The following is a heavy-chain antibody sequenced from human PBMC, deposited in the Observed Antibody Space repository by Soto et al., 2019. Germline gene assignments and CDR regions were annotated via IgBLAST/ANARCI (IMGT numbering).Heavy chain of an antibody. V-gene: IGHV4-30-4*01. CDR3: ARVDTAMGMGFDY. CDR2: IYYSGST. J-gene: IGHJ4*02. D-gene: IGHD5-18*01. Sequence: SETLSLTCPVSGGSISSGDYYWSWIRQPPGKGLEWIGYIYYSGSTYYNPYLKSRVTISVDTSKIQFSLKLSSVTAADTAVYYCARVDTAMGMGFDYWGRGTLVAVSS. CDR1: GGSISSGDYY.